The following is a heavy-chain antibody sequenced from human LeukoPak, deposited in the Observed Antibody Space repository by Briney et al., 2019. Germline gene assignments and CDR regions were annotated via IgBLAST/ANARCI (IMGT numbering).Heavy chain of an antibody. V-gene: IGHV4-34*01. Sequence: SETLSLTCAVYGGSFSGYYWSWIRQPPGKGLEWIGEINHSGSTNYNPSLKSRVTISVDPSKNQFSLKLSAVTAADTAVYYCARGTPDLLRYFDWLLIYFDYWGQGTLVTVSS. CDR1: GGSFSGYY. J-gene: IGHJ4*02. CDR3: ARGTPDLLRYFDWLLIYFDY. D-gene: IGHD3-9*01. CDR2: INHSGST.